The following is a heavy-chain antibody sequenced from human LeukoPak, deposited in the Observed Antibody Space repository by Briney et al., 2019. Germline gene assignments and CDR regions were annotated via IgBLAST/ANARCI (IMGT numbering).Heavy chain of an antibody. CDR1: GYTFTSYG. D-gene: IGHD1-26*01. V-gene: IGHV1-46*01. J-gene: IGHJ4*02. CDR3: ARDQVVGAIPLGY. Sequence: ASVKVSCKASGYTFTSYGISWVRQAPGQGLEWMGIINPSGGSSSYAQKFQGRVTLTRDTSTSTVYMELSTLRSEDTAVYYCARDQVVGAIPLGYWGQGTLVTVSS. CDR2: INPSGGSS.